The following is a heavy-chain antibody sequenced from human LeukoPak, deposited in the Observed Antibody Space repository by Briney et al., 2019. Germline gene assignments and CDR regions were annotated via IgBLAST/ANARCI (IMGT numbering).Heavy chain of an antibody. V-gene: IGHV3-74*01. Sequence: GGSLRLSCAASGFTFSSYWMHWVRQAPGKGLVWVSRINSDGSSTSYADSVKGRFTISRDNAKNTLYLQMNSLRAEDTAVYYCARGSYYDSWSGYSCGMDVWGQGTTVTVSS. CDR2: INSDGSST. CDR1: GFTFSSYW. CDR3: ARGSYYDSWSGYSCGMDV. J-gene: IGHJ6*02. D-gene: IGHD3-3*01.